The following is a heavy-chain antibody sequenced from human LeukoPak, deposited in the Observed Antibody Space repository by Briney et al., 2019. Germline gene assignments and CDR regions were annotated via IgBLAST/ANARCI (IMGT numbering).Heavy chain of an antibody. D-gene: IGHD3-10*01. CDR3: ATGSQIREADY. Sequence: PGGSLRLSCAASGFSISGYYMGWIRQGSGKGLEWVSYISESSKYISYADSVKGRFTVSRDNANQVLSLQMNSLRAEDTAVYYCATGSQIREADYWGQGTLVTVS. CDR2: ISESSKYI. CDR1: GFSISGYY. J-gene: IGHJ4*02. V-gene: IGHV3-11*01.